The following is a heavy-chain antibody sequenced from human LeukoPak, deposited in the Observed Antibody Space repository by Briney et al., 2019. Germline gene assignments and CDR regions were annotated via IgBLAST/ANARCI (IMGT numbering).Heavy chain of an antibody. CDR3: TRYRRDGYNYVDY. Sequence: SETLSLTCTVSGGSISDYYWSWIRQPPGKGLEWIGYISYSGSTDYNPSLKSRVTMSVDTSKNQFSLKLNSVTPADTAIYYCTRYRRDGYNYVDYWGQGTLVTVSS. CDR1: GGSISDYY. D-gene: IGHD5-24*01. V-gene: IGHV4-59*01. CDR2: ISYSGST. J-gene: IGHJ4*02.